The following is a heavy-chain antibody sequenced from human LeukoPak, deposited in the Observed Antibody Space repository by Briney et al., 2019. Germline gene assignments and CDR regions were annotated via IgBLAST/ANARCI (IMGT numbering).Heavy chain of an antibody. Sequence: WVRQAPGKGPEWLALIYWDDDKRYSPSLKSRLTITKDTSKNQGVLTMTNMDPVDTATYYCAHSYSPGYSRWYFDYWGQGTLVTVSS. J-gene: IGHJ4*02. V-gene: IGHV2-5*02. D-gene: IGHD6-13*01. CDR2: IYWDDDK. CDR3: AHSYSPGYSRWYFDY.